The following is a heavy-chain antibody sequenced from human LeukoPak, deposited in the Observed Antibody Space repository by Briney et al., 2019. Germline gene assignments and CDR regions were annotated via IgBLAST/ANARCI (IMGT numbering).Heavy chain of an antibody. CDR2: ISSSGSYI. CDR3: TRVISSSWVNAFDI. D-gene: IGHD6-13*01. J-gene: IGHJ3*02. Sequence: GGSLRLSCAASGFTFSSYSMNWVRQAPGKGLEWVSSISSSGSYIYYADSVKGRLTISRDNAKNSLYLQMNSLRAEDTAVYYCTRVISSSWVNAFDIWGQGTMVTVSS. CDR1: GFTFSSYS. V-gene: IGHV3-21*01.